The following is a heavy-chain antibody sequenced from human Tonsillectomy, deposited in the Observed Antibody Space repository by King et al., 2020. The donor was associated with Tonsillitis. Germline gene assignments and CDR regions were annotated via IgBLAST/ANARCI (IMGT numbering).Heavy chain of an antibody. J-gene: IGHJ4*02. D-gene: IGHD3-9*01. V-gene: IGHV3-21*01. Sequence: VQLVESGGGLVKPGGSLRLSCAASGFTFNKYTMHWVRQAPGKGLEWVSSISSGSGYIHYADSVKGRFTISRDNAKNSLYLQMNSLRAEDTALYYCARVPYDILTGYYIDYFDYWGQGTLVTVSS. CDR2: ISSGSGYI. CDR1: GFTFNKYT. CDR3: ARVPYDILTGYYIDYFDY.